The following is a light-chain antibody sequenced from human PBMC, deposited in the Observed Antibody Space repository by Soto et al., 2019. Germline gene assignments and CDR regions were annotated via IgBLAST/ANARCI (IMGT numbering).Light chain of an antibody. CDR2: EVS. J-gene: IGLJ3*02. CDR3: SSYAGSNNFV. CDR1: SSDVGGYNY. Sequence: QSALTQPPSASGSPGQSVTISCTGTSSDVGGYNYVSWYQQHPDKAPKLMSYEVSERPSGVPDRFSGSKSGNTASLTVSGLQAEDEADYYCSSYAGSNNFVFGGGTKLTVL. V-gene: IGLV2-8*01.